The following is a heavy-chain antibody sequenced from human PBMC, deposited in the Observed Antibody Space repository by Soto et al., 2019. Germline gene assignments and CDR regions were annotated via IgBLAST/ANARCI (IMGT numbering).Heavy chain of an antibody. CDR2: IWYDGSNK. Sequence: QVQLVESGGGVVQPGRSLRLSCAASGFTFSSYGMHWVRQAPGKGLEWVAVIWYDGSNKYYADSVKGRFTISRDNSENTLYLQMNSLRAEDTAVYYCARDGMVRGVSPPLDYWGQGTLVTVSS. CDR1: GFTFSSYG. D-gene: IGHD3-10*01. CDR3: ARDGMVRGVSPPLDY. V-gene: IGHV3-33*01. J-gene: IGHJ4*02.